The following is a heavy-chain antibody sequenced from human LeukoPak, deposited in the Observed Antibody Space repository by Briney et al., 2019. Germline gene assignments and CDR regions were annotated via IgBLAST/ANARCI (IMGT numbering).Heavy chain of an antibody. Sequence: ASETLSLTCAVSDYSISSGFYWGWIRQPPGKGLEWIGSIYHSGTTYYNPSLKSRVTISVDTSNNQFSLKLSSVTAADTAVYYCARDLGRSSPSCFYSYMDVWGKGTAVTVSS. CDR3: ARDLGRSSPSCFYSYMDV. D-gene: IGHD2-2*01. CDR1: DYSISSGFY. CDR2: IYHSGTT. J-gene: IGHJ6*03. V-gene: IGHV4-38-2*02.